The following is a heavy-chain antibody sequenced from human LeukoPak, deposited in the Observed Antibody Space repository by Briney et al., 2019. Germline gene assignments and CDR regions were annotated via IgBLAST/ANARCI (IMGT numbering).Heavy chain of an antibody. Sequence: SETLSLTCTVSGGSMSSHYWRWIRQPPGKGLEWIGYISYIGSTNYNPSLKSRVTISIDTSKNQFSLKLSSVTAADTAVYYCARDPTTVTKGLDIWGQGTMVTVSS. V-gene: IGHV4-59*11. CDR2: ISYIGST. J-gene: IGHJ3*02. CDR1: GGSMSSHY. D-gene: IGHD4-17*01. CDR3: ARDPTTVTKGLDI.